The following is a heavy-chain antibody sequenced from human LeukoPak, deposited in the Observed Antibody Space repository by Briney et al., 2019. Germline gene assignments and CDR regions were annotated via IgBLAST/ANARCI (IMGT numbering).Heavy chain of an antibody. V-gene: IGHV4-61*02. Sequence: SQTLSLTCTVSGGSISSGSYYWSWIRQPAGKGLEWIGRIYTSGSTNYNPSLKSRVTISVDTSKNQFSLKLSSVTAADTAVYYCARGPSGGSCPLDYWGQGTLVTVSS. J-gene: IGHJ4*02. CDR3: ARGPSGGSCPLDY. CDR2: IYTSGST. D-gene: IGHD2-15*01. CDR1: GGSISSGSYY.